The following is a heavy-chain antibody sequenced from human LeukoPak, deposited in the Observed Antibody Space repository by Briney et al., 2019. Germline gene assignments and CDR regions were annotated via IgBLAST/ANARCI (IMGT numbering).Heavy chain of an antibody. J-gene: IGHJ5*02. V-gene: IGHV4-59*08. CDR1: GGSISSYY. CDR2: VYYSGST. D-gene: IGHD5-18*01. CDR3: AGYSYGHRWFDP. Sequence: PSETLSLTCTVSGGSISSYYWSWIRQPPGKGLEWIGYVYYSGSTKYNPSLKSRVTISVDTSKNQFSLNLSSVAAADTAVYYCAGYSYGHRWFDPWGQGTLVTVSS.